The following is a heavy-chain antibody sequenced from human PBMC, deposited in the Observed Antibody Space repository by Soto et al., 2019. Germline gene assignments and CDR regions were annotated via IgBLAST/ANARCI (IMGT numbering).Heavy chain of an antibody. Sequence: SETLSLTCNMSGDSYSISTYSWSWIRQPPGKALQWIGFIYQSGVTSYNPSLASRVSIPLDRSNNQCSLKLKSVTAADTAVYFCAGMPYTSGLRFDPWGPGTLVTVSS. CDR3: AGMPYTSGLRFDP. CDR2: IYQSGVT. D-gene: IGHD6-19*01. CDR1: GDSYSISTYS. V-gene: IGHV4-30-2*01. J-gene: IGHJ5*02.